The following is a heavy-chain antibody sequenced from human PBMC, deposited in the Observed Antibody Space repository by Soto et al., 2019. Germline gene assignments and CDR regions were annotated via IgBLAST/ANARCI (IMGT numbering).Heavy chain of an antibody. J-gene: IGHJ4*02. CDR1: GFTFDDYA. CDR3: AKADGWLRPVFDY. CDR2: ISWNSGSI. V-gene: IGHV3-9*01. D-gene: IGHD6-19*01. Sequence: GGSLRLSCAASGFTFDDYAMHWVRQAPGKGLEWVSGISWNSGSIGYADSVKGRFTISRDNAKNSLYLQMNSLRAEDTALYYCAKADGWLRPVFDYWGQGTLVTVSS.